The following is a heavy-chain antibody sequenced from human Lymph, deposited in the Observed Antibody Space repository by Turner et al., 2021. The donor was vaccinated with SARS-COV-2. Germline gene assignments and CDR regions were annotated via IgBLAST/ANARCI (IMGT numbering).Heavy chain of an antibody. V-gene: IGHV5-10-1*03. Sequence: EVQLLQSGAEVKQRGESLVISCNGSGYSCTSYWISWVRQMPGKGLEWMGRIDPSDSDTNYSPSFQGHVTISSDKSISTAYLQWSSLKASDTAMYYCARGDCSSTSCPKHYYYYGMDVWGQGTTVTVSS. CDR3: ARGDCSSTSCPKHYYYYGMDV. CDR2: IDPSDSDT. CDR1: GYSCTSYW. J-gene: IGHJ6*02. D-gene: IGHD2-2*01.